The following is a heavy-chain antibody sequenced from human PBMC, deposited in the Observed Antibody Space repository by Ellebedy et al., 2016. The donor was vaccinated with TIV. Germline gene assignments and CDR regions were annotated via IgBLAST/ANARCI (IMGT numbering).Heavy chain of an antibody. D-gene: IGHD6-6*01. J-gene: IGHJ4*02. Sequence: MPSETLSLTCTVSGGSINSDYWSWFRQPPGKGLEWIGYMSVSGLSNYNPSLKSRVTISMDTSKNQISLRLSSVTAADTAVYYCAAKVEGSSIDYWGQGTLVTVSS. CDR2: MSVSGLS. CDR1: GGSINSDY. V-gene: IGHV4-59*01. CDR3: AAKVEGSSIDY.